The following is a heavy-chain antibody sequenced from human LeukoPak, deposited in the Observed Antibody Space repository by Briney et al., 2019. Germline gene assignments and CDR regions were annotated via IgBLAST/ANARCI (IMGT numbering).Heavy chain of an antibody. D-gene: IGHD4-23*01. Sequence: ASVKVSCKASGGTFSSYAISWVRQAPGQGLEWMGGIIPIFGTANYAQKFQGRVTITTDESTSTAYMELSSLRSEDTAVYYCARDTYGGNEEGLVGFDYWGREPWSPSPQ. CDR2: IIPIFGTA. V-gene: IGHV1-69*05. J-gene: IGHJ4*02. CDR3: ARDTYGGNEEGLVGFDY. CDR1: GGTFSSYA.